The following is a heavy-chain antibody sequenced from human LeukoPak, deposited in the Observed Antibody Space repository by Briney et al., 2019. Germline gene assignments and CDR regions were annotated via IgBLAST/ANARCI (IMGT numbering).Heavy chain of an antibody. D-gene: IGHD3-10*01. CDR1: GFTFDDYA. CDR2: ISWNSGSI. J-gene: IGHJ4*02. Sequence: GGSLRLSCAASGFTFDDYAMHWVRQGPGKGLEWVSGISWNSGSIGYADSVKGRFTISRDNAKNSLYLQMNSLRAEDTAVYYCARDRSPGNFDYWGQGTLVTVSS. CDR3: ARDRSPGNFDY. V-gene: IGHV3-9*01.